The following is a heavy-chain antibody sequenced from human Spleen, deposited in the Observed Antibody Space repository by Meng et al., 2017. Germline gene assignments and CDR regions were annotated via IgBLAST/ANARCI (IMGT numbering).Heavy chain of an antibody. V-gene: IGHV3-15*01. CDR1: GFTLSNTW. D-gene: IGHD3-10*01. Sequence: GGSLRLSCAASGFTLSNTWMNWVRQAPGKGLEWVGRIKSKTDGGTTDYAAPVKGRITISRDDSKNTLFLQMNSLKTEDTAVYYCAADMVRHWDYYSGSGSLGRAQDLDYWGQGTLVTVSS. CDR3: AADMVRHWDYYSGSGSLGRAQDLDY. J-gene: IGHJ4*02. CDR2: IKSKTDGGTT.